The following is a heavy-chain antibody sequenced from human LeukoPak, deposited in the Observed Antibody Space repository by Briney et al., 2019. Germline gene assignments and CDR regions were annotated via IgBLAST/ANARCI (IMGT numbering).Heavy chain of an antibody. Sequence: SETLSLTCTVSGGSISSGSYYWGWIRHPPGKGLEGIGSFSYSWSNYYNPSLKRRVPISLDTSKNQFSLTLSSVTAADPAGVYFSTGRGYWGQGTLVSVSS. CDR3: STGRGY. CDR1: GGSISSGSYY. J-gene: IGHJ4*02. CDR2: FSYSWSN. V-gene: IGHV4-39*07.